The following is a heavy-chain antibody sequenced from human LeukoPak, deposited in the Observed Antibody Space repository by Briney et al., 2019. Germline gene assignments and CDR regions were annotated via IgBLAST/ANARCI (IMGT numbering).Heavy chain of an antibody. V-gene: IGHV3-30*18. Sequence: GGSLRLSCAASGFTFSSYGMHWVRQAPGKGLEWVAVISYDGSNKYYADSVKGRSTISRDNSKNTLYLQMNSLRAEDTAVYYCAKVSTFSSSGPPDYWGQGTLVTVSS. J-gene: IGHJ4*02. CDR2: ISYDGSNK. CDR1: GFTFSSYG. D-gene: IGHD6-13*01. CDR3: AKVSTFSSSGPPDY.